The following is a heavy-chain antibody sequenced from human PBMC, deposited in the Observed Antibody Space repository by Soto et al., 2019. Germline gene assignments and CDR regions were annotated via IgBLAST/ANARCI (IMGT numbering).Heavy chain of an antibody. V-gene: IGHV3-30*18. CDR1: GFSFRSYA. Sequence: QVQLVESGGGVVQPGKSLRLSCVAYGFSFRSYAMHWVRQAPGQGLEWVAFTSYDGSKKDYAASVKGRFTVSRGNFENILDLEMNSLRPEDTAVYYCAKEGQAHCSGGSCFSGWFDAWGHGTQVTVSS. CDR3: AKEGQAHCSGGSCFSGWFDA. D-gene: IGHD2-15*01. CDR2: TSYDGSKK. J-gene: IGHJ5*01.